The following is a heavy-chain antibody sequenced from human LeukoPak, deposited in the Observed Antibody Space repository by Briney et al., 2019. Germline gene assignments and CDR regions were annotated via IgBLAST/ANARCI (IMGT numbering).Heavy chain of an antibody. D-gene: IGHD3-22*01. Sequence: SETLSLTCTVSGASIISDTYYWGWIRQPPGKGLEWIGSIYFSGSTYYSPSLKSRVTMSVDTSTNQSSLKLISVTAADTALYYCARNFYASSGYYLDDFYFDFWGQGTLVTVSS. V-gene: IGHV4-39*07. CDR3: ARNFYASSGYYLDDFYFDF. CDR2: IYFSGST. J-gene: IGHJ4*02. CDR1: GASIISDTYY.